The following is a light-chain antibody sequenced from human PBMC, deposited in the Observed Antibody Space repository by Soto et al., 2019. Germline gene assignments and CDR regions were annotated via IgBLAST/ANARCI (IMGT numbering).Light chain of an antibody. Sequence: IQMTQTPSTLSASVGDRVTITCRASQSISNWLAWYQQKPGKAPKPLIYDASTLESGVPSRFSGSGSGTEFTLTITSLQPDDFATYYCHQYDYYSRTFGQGTKVDIK. CDR3: HQYDYYSRT. V-gene: IGKV1-5*01. CDR2: DAS. J-gene: IGKJ1*01. CDR1: QSISNW.